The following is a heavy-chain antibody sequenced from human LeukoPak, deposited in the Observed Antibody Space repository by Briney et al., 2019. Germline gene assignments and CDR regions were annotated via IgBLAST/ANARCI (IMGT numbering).Heavy chain of an antibody. D-gene: IGHD2-21*02. Sequence: GGSLRLSCAASGFTFSSYAMSWVRQTPGKGLEWVSVIIGSGGSTYYAESVRGRFTISRDNFKNTLYLQMNSLRAEDTAVYYCSRDDQYCSWNWGQGTLVTVSS. CDR3: SRDDQYCSWN. J-gene: IGHJ4*02. CDR1: GFTFSSYA. CDR2: IIGSGGST. V-gene: IGHV3-23*01.